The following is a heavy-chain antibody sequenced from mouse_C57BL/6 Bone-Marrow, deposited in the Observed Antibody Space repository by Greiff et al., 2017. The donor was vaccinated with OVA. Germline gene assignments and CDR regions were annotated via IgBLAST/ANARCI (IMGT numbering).Heavy chain of an antibody. J-gene: IGHJ4*01. Sequence: QVQLQQPGAELVKPGASVKMSCKASGYTFTSYWITWVKQSPGQGLEWIGDIYPGSGSTNYNEKFKSKATLTVDTSSSTAYMQLSSLTSEDSAVYYCARNAQATDAMDYWGQGTSVTVSS. CDR2: IYPGSGST. D-gene: IGHD3-2*02. CDR3: ARNAQATDAMDY. CDR1: GYTFTSYW. V-gene: IGHV1-55*01.